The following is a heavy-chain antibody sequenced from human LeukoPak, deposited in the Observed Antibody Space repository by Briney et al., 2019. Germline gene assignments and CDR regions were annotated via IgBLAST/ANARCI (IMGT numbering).Heavy chain of an antibody. CDR1: GGSISSYY. D-gene: IGHD3-10*01. V-gene: IGHV4-59*01. CDR3: ASVLLGY. J-gene: IGHJ4*02. CDR2: IYYSGST. Sequence: SETLSLTCTVSGGSISSYYWSWIRQPPGKGLEWIGYIYYSGSTNYNPSLKSRVTISVDTSKNQFSLKLSSVTAADTAVYYCASVLLGYWGQGTLVTVSS.